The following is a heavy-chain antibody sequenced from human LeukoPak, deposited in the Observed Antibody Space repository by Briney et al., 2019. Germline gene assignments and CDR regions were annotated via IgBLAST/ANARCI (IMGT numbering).Heavy chain of an antibody. D-gene: IGHD2-21*02. CDR2: VYYAGNT. CDR3: ARSGGSLTAIPY. Sequence: SETLSLTCTVSGGSISSSSYYWAWNRQSPGTGLEWIATVYYAGNTYYNPSLQSRVTISVDTSKNQFSLKVRSVTAADTAVYYCARSGGSLTAIPYWGQGTLVTVSS. V-gene: IGHV4-39*01. CDR1: GGSISSSSYY. J-gene: IGHJ4*02.